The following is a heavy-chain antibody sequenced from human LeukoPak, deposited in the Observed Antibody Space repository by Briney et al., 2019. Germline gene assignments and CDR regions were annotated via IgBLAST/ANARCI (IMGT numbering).Heavy chain of an antibody. CDR2: IYSTGGTSGST. Sequence: SETLSLTCTVSGGSINSYYWSWIRQPPGMGLEWIGYIYSTGGTSGSTNYNPSLKSRVTISVDTSKNQFSLKLSSVTAADTAVYYCARFMGVYRYYGSGSYLDYWGQGTLVTVSS. CDR3: ARFMGVYRYYGSGSYLDY. D-gene: IGHD3-10*01. CDR1: GGSINSYY. V-gene: IGHV4-59*12. J-gene: IGHJ4*02.